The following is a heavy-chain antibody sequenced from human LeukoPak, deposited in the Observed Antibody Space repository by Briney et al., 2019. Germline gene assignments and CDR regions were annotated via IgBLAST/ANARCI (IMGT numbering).Heavy chain of an antibody. J-gene: IGHJ1*01. CDR1: GFTFSNYG. CDR2: IRNDDGSNK. CDR3: AKDEAQYFQH. V-gene: IGHV3-30*02. Sequence: GGSLRLSCAASGFTFSNYGMHWVRQAPGKGLEWVALIRNDDGSNKYYADSVKGRFTISRDNSKNTAHLQMNSLRVEDTAVYYCAKDEAQYFQHWGQGTLVTVSA.